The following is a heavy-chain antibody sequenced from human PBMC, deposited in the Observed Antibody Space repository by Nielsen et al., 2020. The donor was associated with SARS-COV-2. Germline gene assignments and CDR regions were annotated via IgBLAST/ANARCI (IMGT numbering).Heavy chain of an antibody. CDR1: GFTVSSNY. J-gene: IGHJ2*01. Sequence: GGSLRLSCAASGFTVSSNYMSWVRQAPGKGLEWVSVIYSGGSTYYADSVKGRFTISRDNSKNTLYLQMNSLRAEDTAVYYCARDPEGLFWYFDLWGRGTLVTVSS. CDR3: ARDPEGLFWYFDL. V-gene: IGHV3-66*01. CDR2: IYSGGST. D-gene: IGHD3-3*01.